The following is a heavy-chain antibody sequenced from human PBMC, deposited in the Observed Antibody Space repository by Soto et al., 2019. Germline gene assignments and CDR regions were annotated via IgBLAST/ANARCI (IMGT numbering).Heavy chain of an antibody. CDR2: ISYDGSNK. CDR1: GFTFSSYG. D-gene: IGHD3-10*01. Sequence: PGGSLRLSCAASGFTFSSYGMHWVRQAPGKGLEWVAVISYDGSNKYYADSVKGRFTISRDNSKNTLYLQMNSLRAEDTAVYYCAKCMVGLPPGFDCWGQGALVTVSS. CDR3: AKCMVGLPPGFDC. V-gene: IGHV3-30*18. J-gene: IGHJ4*02.